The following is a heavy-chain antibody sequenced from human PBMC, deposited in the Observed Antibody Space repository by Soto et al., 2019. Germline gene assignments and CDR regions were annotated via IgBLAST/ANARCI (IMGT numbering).Heavy chain of an antibody. D-gene: IGHD3-22*01. J-gene: IGHJ4*02. Sequence: SETLSLTCTVSGGSISSYYWSWIRQPPGKGLEWIGYIYYSGSTNYNPSLKSRVTISVDTSKNQFSLKLSSVTAADTAVYYCARYYYDSSGYFLLDYWGQGTLVTVSS. CDR3: ARYYYDSSGYFLLDY. CDR2: IYYSGST. CDR1: GGSISSYY. V-gene: IGHV4-59*01.